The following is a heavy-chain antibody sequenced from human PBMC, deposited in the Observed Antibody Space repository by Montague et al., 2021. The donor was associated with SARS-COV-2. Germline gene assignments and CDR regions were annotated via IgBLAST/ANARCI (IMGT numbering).Heavy chain of an antibody. CDR3: GRQGSSSSWYGGYYCGMDV. CDR1: GGSISSYY. D-gene: IGHD6-13*01. V-gene: IGHV4-59*08. J-gene: IGHJ6*02. CDR2: IYYSGST. Sequence: SETLSLTCTVSGGSISSYYWSWIRQPPGKGLEWIGYIYYSGSTNYNPSLKSRVTISVDTSKNQFSLRLSSVTAADTAVYYCGRQGSSSSWYGGYYCGMDVWGQGTTVTVSS.